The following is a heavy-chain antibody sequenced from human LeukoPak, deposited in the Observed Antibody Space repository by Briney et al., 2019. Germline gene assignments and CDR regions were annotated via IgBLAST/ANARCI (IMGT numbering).Heavy chain of an antibody. J-gene: IGHJ6*03. CDR1: GYTFTSYD. Sequence: ASVKVSCKASGYTFTSYDISWVRQATGQGLEWMGWMNPNSGNTGYAQKFQGRVTMTRNTSISTAYMELSSLRSEDTAVYYCARPGYYYYYMDVWGKGTTVTVSS. CDR2: MNPNSGNT. CDR3: ARPGYYYYYMDV. V-gene: IGHV1-8*01.